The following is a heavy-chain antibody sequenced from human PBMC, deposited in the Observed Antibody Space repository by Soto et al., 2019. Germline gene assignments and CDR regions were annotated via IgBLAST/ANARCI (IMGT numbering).Heavy chain of an antibody. Sequence: GGSLGISCASSGFTFSIYSMYWVRQAPGKGLEWVSSISSSSSYIYYADSLKGRFTISRDNAKNSLYLQMNSLRAEDTAVYYCARQTSSGSYRNFDYWGQGTMVTVSS. J-gene: IGHJ4*02. CDR2: ISSSSSYI. CDR3: ARQTSSGSYRNFDY. V-gene: IGHV3-21*01. CDR1: GFTFSIYS. D-gene: IGHD1-26*01.